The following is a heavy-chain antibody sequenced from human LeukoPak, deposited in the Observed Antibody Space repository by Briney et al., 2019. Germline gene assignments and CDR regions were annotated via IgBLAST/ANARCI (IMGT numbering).Heavy chain of an antibody. CDR2: IYNSGST. J-gene: IGHJ6*02. CDR3: ASRYSGYDLGYYYYGMDV. Sequence: PSETLSLTCAVYGGSFSGSNWSWIRRPPGKGLEWIGEIYNSGSTIYNPSLKSRVTISVDTSKNQLSLNLISVTAADTAVYYCASRYSGYDLGYYYYGMDVWGQGTTVTVSS. V-gene: IGHV4-34*01. D-gene: IGHD5-12*01. CDR1: GGSFSGSN.